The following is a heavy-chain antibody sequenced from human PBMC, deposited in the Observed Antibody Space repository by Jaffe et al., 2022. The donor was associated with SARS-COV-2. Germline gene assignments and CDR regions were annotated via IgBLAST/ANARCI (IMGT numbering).Heavy chain of an antibody. J-gene: IGHJ4*02. D-gene: IGHD3-16*02. CDR1: GGSFSGYY. Sequence: QVQLQQWGAGLLKPSETLSLTCAVYGGSFSGYYWSWIRQPPGKGLEWIGEINHSGSTNYNPSLKSRVTISVDTSKNQFSLKLSSVTAADTAVYYCARVRGITFGGVIVSGSYYFDYWGQGTLVTVSS. CDR2: INHSGST. V-gene: IGHV4-34*01. CDR3: ARVRGITFGGVIVSGSYYFDY.